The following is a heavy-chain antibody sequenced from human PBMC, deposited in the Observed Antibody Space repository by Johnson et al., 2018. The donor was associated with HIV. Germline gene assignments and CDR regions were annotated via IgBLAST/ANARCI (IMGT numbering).Heavy chain of an antibody. Sequence: QVQLVESGGGVVQPRRSLRLSCAASGFSFGSYGMHWVRQAPGKGLEWVAIISFDESNYYYADSVKGRFIISRDNSKNTLYLQMNSLRVEGTAVYYWARDPDPFREYHGDAFDIWGQGTMVTVSS. J-gene: IGHJ3*02. CDR3: ARDPDPFREYHGDAFDI. CDR2: ISFDESNY. V-gene: IGHV3-30*05. D-gene: IGHD3-10*01. CDR1: GFSFGSYG.